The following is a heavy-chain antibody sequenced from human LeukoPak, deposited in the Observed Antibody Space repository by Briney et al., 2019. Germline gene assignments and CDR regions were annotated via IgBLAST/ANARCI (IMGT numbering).Heavy chain of an antibody. D-gene: IGHD3-9*01. CDR2: ILHSGST. J-gene: IGHJ4*02. CDR3: ASGGLVSRYLDH. CDR1: GXSISSSTW. V-gene: IGHV4-4*02. Sequence: SETLSLTCVVSGXSISSSTWWTWVRLPPGKGLEWIGEILHSGSTNLNPSLKSRLTMSVDESRHQFSLKLTSVTAADTAVYYCASGGLVSRYLDHWGQGTLVTVSS.